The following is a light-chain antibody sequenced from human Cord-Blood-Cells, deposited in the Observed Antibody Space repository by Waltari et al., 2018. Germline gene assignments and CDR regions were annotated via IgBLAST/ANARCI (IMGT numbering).Light chain of an antibody. CDR1: QSVRSY. J-gene: IGKJ5*01. Sequence: ELVLTQSPATLSLSQGERATLSCGASQSVRSYLLWYQQKPVHAPRLLIYDASNSATGSPARLSVSGSETDFTRTISSLEPEDIAVYYCQLRSNWPPITFGQGTRLEIK. V-gene: IGKV3-11*01. CDR3: QLRSNWPPIT. CDR2: DAS.